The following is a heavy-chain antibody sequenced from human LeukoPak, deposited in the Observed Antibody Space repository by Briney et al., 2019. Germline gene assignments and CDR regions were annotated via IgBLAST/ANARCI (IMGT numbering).Heavy chain of an antibody. CDR1: VGSISSYY. CDR2: IYCSGST. D-gene: IGHD5-18*01. V-gene: IGHV4-59*01. Sequence: SETLSLTCTVSVGSISSYYWSWIRQPPGKGLEWIGYIYCSGSTNYNPSLKSRVTISVDTSKNQFSLKLSSVTAADTAVYYCARTGRYSYGYSNYGMDVWGQGTTVTVSS. J-gene: IGHJ6*02. CDR3: ARTGRYSYGYSNYGMDV.